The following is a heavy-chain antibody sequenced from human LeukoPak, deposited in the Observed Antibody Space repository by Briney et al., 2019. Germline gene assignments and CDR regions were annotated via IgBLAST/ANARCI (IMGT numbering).Heavy chain of an antibody. CDR2: ISGGGENT. CDR1: GFTFNIYG. J-gene: IGHJ5*02. V-gene: IGHV3-23*01. Sequence: GGSLRLSCAASGFTFNIYGMSWVRQAPGKGLEWVSTISGGGENTHYADSVKGRFTVSRDNSKNTMYLQMNNLRGDDTALYYWRKDVGPGYGWVDPWGEGTQVTVSS. CDR3: RKDVGPGYGWVDP. D-gene: IGHD1-1*01.